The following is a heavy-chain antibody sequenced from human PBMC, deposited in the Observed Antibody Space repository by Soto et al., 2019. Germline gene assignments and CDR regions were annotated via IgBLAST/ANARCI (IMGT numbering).Heavy chain of an antibody. CDR3: AKDRERYAWYDDY. V-gene: IGHV3-23*01. J-gene: IGHJ4*02. D-gene: IGHD3-16*01. CDR2: ISGSDGST. Sequence: WGSLRLSCVASGFSFSSYAMSWVRQAPGKGLEWVSVISGSDGSTYYADSVKGRFTISRDNSKNTLYLQMNSLRDEDTAVYYCAKDRERYAWYDDYWGQGTLVTVTS. CDR1: GFSFSSYA.